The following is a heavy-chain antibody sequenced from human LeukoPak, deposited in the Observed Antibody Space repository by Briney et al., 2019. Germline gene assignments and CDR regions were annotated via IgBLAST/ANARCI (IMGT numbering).Heavy chain of an antibody. J-gene: IGHJ4*02. CDR2: IIPIFGTA. V-gene: IGHV1-69*13. CDR3: ARGRGVATIVVLNPPVY. Sequence: ASVKVSCKTSGGTFSSYAISWVRQAPGQGLEWMGGIIPIFGTANYAQKFQGRVTITADESTSTAYMELSSLRSEDTAVYYCARGRGVATIVVLNPPVYWGQGTLVTVSS. CDR1: GGTFSSYA. D-gene: IGHD5-12*01.